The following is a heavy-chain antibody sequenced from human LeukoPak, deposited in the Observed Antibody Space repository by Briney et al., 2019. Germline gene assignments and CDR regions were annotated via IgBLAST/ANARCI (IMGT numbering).Heavy chain of an antibody. J-gene: IGHJ4*02. CDR1: GFTFSTYS. D-gene: IGHD3-16*01. CDR3: ARDPQGWGPIDY. Sequence: GGALRLSCAASGFTFSTYSMHWVRQAPGKGLEYVSAISSNGGSTYYANSVKGRFTISRDNSKNTLYLQMGSLRAEDMAVYYCARDPQGWGPIDYWGQGTLVTVSS. CDR2: ISSNGGST. V-gene: IGHV3-64*01.